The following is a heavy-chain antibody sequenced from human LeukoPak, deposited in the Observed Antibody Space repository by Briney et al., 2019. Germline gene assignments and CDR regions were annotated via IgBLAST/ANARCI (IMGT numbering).Heavy chain of an antibody. CDR3: ARDSVAVAGSHTNAFDI. D-gene: IGHD6-19*01. J-gene: IGHJ3*02. Sequence: GGSLRLSCAASGFTVSSNYMSWVRQAPGKGLEWVSVIYSGGSTYYADSVKGRFTISRDNSKNTLYLQMNSLRAEDTAVYYCARDSVAVAGSHTNAFDIWAKGQWSPSLQ. V-gene: IGHV3-66*01. CDR2: IYSGGST. CDR1: GFTVSSNY.